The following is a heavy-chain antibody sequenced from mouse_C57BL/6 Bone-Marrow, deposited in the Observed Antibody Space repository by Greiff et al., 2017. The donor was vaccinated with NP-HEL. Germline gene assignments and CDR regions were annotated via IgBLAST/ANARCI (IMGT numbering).Heavy chain of an antibody. CDR3: ARGIYYYGSSNYYAMDY. CDR2: INPSSGYT. V-gene: IGHV1-4*01. D-gene: IGHD1-1*01. J-gene: IGHJ4*01. CDR1: GYTFTSYT. Sequence: QVQLQQSGAELARPGASVKMSCKASGYTFTSYTMHWVKQRPGQGLEWIGYINPSSGYTKYNQKFKDKATLTADKSSSTAYMQLSSLTSEDSAVYYCARGIYYYGSSNYYAMDYWGQGTSVTVSS.